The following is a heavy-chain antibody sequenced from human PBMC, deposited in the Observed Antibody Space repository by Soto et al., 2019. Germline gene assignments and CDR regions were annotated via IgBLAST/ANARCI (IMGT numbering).Heavy chain of an antibody. CDR3: ARLSGLLWFGELRGWFDP. V-gene: IGHV4-39*01. Sequence: SETLSLTCTVSGGSISSSSYYWGWIRQPPGKGLEWMGSIYYSGSTYYNPSLKSRVTISVDTSKNQFSLKLSSVTAADTAVYYCARLSGLLWFGELRGWFDPWGQGTLVTVSS. D-gene: IGHD3-10*01. J-gene: IGHJ5*02. CDR2: IYYSGST. CDR1: GGSISSSSYY.